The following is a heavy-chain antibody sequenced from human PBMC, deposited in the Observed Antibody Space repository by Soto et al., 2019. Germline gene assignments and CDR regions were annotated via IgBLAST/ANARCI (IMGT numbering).Heavy chain of an antibody. J-gene: IGHJ4*02. V-gene: IGHV4-39*01. CDR1: GGSISSSSYY. CDR2: IYYSGST. Sequence: QLQLQESGPGLVKPSETLSLTCTVSGGSISSSSYYWGWIRQPPGKGLEWIGSIYYSGSTYYNPSLKSRVTISADTSKNQFSLKLSSVTAADTAVYYCARHLAYCGGDCPGLVDYWGQGTLVTVSS. D-gene: IGHD2-21*02. CDR3: ARHLAYCGGDCPGLVDY.